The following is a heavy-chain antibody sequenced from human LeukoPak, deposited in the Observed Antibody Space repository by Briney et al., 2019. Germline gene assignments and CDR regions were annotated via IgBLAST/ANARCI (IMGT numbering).Heavy chain of an antibody. CDR2: IIPIFGTA. D-gene: IGHD3-3*01. CDR3: ARDTSYDFWSGYDY. J-gene: IGHJ4*02. Sequence: GASVKVSCKASGGTFSSYAISWVRQAPGQGLEWMGGIIPIFGTANYAQKFQGRVTITADESTSTAYMELSSLRSEDTAVYYCARDTSYDFWSGYDYWGQGTLVTVSS. V-gene: IGHV1-69*13. CDR1: GGTFSSYA.